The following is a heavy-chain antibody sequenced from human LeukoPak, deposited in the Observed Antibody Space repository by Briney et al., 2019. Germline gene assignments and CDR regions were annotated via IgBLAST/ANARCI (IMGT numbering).Heavy chain of an antibody. CDR1: GYNFTSYV. D-gene: IGHD2-21*01. Sequence: ASVKVSCKASGYNFTSYVIHWVRQAPGQRLQWMGWVNAGNGNTKYSQEFHGRLTFTRDTSATTAYMQLSRLRSEDMAVYYCARDRWGMGGGEFDYWGQGTLVTVSS. CDR2: VNAGNGNT. V-gene: IGHV1-3*03. J-gene: IGHJ4*02. CDR3: ARDRWGMGGGEFDY.